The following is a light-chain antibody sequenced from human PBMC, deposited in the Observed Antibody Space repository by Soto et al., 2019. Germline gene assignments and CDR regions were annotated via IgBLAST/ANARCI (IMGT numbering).Light chain of an antibody. CDR1: SSDVGGYNY. CDR3: SSYASSTADV. Sequence: QSALTQPASVSGSPGQSITISCTGTSSDVGGYNYVSWYQLHPGKAPKLMVYEVSYRPSGVSSRFSGSKSANTASLTISGLQAEAEADYYCSSYASSTADVFGTGTKPPS. J-gene: IGLJ1*01. CDR2: EVS. V-gene: IGLV2-14*01.